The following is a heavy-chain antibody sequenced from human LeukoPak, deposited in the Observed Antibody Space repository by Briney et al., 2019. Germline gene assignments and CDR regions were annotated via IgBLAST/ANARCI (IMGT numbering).Heavy chain of an antibody. Sequence: GASVKVSCKTSGFTFTGYYIHWVRQAPGQRFEWLGWINPSTGGTDYAQKFQGRVTMTRDTSISTAYMELSRLRSDDTAVYYCARSDVLPTGSPADYWGQGTLVTVSS. CDR1: GFTFTGYY. CDR3: ARSDVLPTGSPADY. D-gene: IGHD3-10*01. J-gene: IGHJ4*02. CDR2: INPSTGGT. V-gene: IGHV1-2*02.